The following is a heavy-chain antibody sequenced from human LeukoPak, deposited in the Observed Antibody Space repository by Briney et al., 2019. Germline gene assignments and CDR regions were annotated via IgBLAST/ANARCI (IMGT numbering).Heavy chain of an antibody. V-gene: IGHV4-39*07. Sequence: SETLSLTCTVSGGSISSSSYYWGWIRQPPGKGLEWIGSIYYSGSTYYNPSLKSRVTISVDTSKNQFSLKLSSVTAADTAVYYCARDSGPLYSSSWFWGQGTLVTASS. D-gene: IGHD6-13*01. CDR3: ARDSGPLYSSSWF. CDR1: GGSISSSSYY. CDR2: IYYSGST. J-gene: IGHJ4*02.